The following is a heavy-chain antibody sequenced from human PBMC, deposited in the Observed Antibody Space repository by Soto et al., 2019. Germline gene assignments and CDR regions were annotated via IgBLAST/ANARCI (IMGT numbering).Heavy chain of an antibody. CDR3: ARIEMPARPRWYHGCDP. V-gene: IGHV1-8*02. J-gene: IGHJ5*02. CDR1: GSTFNDYD. CDR2: MNPNSGET. Sequence: QEQLVQTAAEVKKPGASVKVSCMTSGSTFNDYDINWVRQATGQGLEWIGWMNPNSGETGYAQRFQGRVTMTTSSSISPAYLELSSLTSDDTAVYYCARIEMPARPRWYHGCDPWGQGTLVTVSS. D-gene: IGHD6-13*01.